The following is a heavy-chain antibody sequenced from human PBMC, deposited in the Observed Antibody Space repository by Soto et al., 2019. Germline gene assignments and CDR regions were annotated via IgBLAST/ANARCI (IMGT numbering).Heavy chain of an antibody. V-gene: IGHV4-30-4*01. CDR1: GGSISNGNYY. D-gene: IGHD4-4*01. Sequence: SETLSLTCAVSGGSISNGNYYWSWIRQAPGKGLEWIGYIYYSGRTFYNPSLKSRVIISVDTSKNQFSLKLGSVTAADTAVYYCAGQCSVTTWFDPWGQGTLVTVSS. J-gene: IGHJ5*02. CDR3: AGQCSVTTWFDP. CDR2: IYYSGRT.